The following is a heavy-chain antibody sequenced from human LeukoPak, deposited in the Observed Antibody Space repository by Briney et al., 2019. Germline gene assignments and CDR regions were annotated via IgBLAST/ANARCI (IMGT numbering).Heavy chain of an antibody. CDR1: GGSFSGYF. D-gene: IGHD4-17*01. CDR3: ARGLTTVTTFNWLDP. J-gene: IGHJ5*02. CDR2: INHSGST. Sequence: PSETLSLTCAVYGGSFSGYFWSWIRQPPGKGLEWIGEINHSGSTNYNPSLKSRVTISVDTSKNQFSLKLSSVTAADTAVYSCARGLTTVTTFNWLDPWGQGTLVAVFS. V-gene: IGHV4-34*01.